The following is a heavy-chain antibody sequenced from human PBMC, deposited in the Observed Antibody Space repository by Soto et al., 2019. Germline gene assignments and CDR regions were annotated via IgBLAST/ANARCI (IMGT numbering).Heavy chain of an antibody. D-gene: IGHD3-3*01. Sequence: QVQLQESGPGLVKPSQTLSLTCTVSGGSISSGGYYWSWIRQHPGKGLEWIGYIDYSGSTYYNPSLKSRVTISVDTSKNQFSLKLSSVTAADTAVYYGARGIFGVVIPRAYYYYYMDVWGKGTTVTVSS. CDR1: GGSISSGGYY. V-gene: IGHV4-31*03. J-gene: IGHJ6*03. CDR3: ARGIFGVVIPRAYYYYYMDV. CDR2: IDYSGST.